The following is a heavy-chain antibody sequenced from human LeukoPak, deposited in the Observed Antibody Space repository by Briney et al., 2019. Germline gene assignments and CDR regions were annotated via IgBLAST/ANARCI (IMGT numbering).Heavy chain of an antibody. CDR3: ARRPELGVLYYMDV. Sequence: PGGSLRLSCAASGFTFTKAWMSWVRQAPGKGLEWVGRIKSKSDGGAADHAAPVKGRFTISRDDSRNTLYLQMNSLRAEDTAVYYCARRPELGVLYYMDVWGKGTTVTVSS. D-gene: IGHD3-16*01. CDR1: GFTFTKAW. CDR2: IKSKSDGGAA. V-gene: IGHV3-15*01. J-gene: IGHJ6*03.